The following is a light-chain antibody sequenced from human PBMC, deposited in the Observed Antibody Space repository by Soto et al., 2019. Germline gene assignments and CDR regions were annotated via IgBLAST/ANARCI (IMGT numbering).Light chain of an antibody. CDR1: SSDVGGYNY. CDR2: DVV. J-gene: IGLJ1*01. CDR3: CSYAGNYLYV. V-gene: IGLV2-11*01. Sequence: QSALTQPRSVSGSPGQSVTISCTGTSSDVGGYNYVSWYQQHPGKAPKLIIYDVVKRPSGVPDRFSGSKSGNTASLTISGLQAEDEADYYCCSYAGNYLYVFGSGTKVTVL.